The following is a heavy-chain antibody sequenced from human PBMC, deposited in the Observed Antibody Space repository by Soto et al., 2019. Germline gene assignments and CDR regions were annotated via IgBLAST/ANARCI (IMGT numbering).Heavy chain of an antibody. J-gene: IGHJ4*02. CDR1: GVVTPGYD. CDR3: ARVDTGRYFEVDL. D-gene: IGHD1-26*01. CDR2: IYYSGRT. V-gene: IGHV4-59*01. Sequence: KASGTVAHTCTVSGVVTPGYDWNGIRQCTGKGLEWIGHIYYSGRTIYNPSLKSRVIISVDMSENQFSLKVTHVTAADTAVYYCARVDTGRYFEVDLWGPGTLVTVS.